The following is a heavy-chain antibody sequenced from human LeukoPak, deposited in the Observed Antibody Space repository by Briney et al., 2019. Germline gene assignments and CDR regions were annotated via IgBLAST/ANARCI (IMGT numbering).Heavy chain of an antibody. CDR3: ATWIYIGGNWFDP. CDR1: GDTLTELS. J-gene: IGHJ5*02. Sequence: ASAKDSCKVSGDTLTELSMHRVRQAPAKGLEWMVGFDPEAGGTIYAQNFQGRVTMTEDTSTDTAYMELSSLRSDDTAVYYCATWIYIGGNWFDPWGQGTLVTVSS. D-gene: IGHD5-12*01. V-gene: IGHV1-24*01. CDR2: FDPEAGGT.